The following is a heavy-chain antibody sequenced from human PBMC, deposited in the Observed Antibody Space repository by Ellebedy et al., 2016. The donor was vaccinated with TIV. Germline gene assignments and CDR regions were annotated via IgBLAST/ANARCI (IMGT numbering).Heavy chain of an antibody. CDR3: ASRREYYYDSSGWAFGAFDI. CDR2: INPSGGST. V-gene: IGHV1-46*01. D-gene: IGHD3-22*01. J-gene: IGHJ3*02. Sequence: ASVKVSCKASGYTFTSYYMHWVRQAPGQGLEWMGIINPSGGSTSYAQKFQGRVTMTRDTSTSTVYMELSSLRSEDTAVYYCASRREYYYDSSGWAFGAFDIWGQGTMVTVSS. CDR1: GYTFTSYY.